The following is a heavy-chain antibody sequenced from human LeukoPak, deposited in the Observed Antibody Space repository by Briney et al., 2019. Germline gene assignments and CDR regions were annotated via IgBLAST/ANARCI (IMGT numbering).Heavy chain of an antibody. CDR3: ARGLSWDSSGWYAGSYYYYYYMDV. D-gene: IGHD6-19*01. CDR1: GYTFTSYG. Sequence: ASVKVSCKASGYTFTSYGSSWVRQAPGQGLEWMGWISAYNGNTNYAQKLQGRVTMTTDTSTSTAYMELRSLRSDDTAVYYCARGLSWDSSGWYAGSYYYYYYMDVWGKGTTVTVSS. V-gene: IGHV1-18*01. CDR2: ISAYNGNT. J-gene: IGHJ6*03.